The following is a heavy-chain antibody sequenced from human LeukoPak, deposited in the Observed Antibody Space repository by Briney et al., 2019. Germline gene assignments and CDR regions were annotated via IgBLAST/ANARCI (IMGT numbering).Heavy chain of an antibody. CDR3: ARRRPMVRGGQTCFDP. CDR1: GGSPCGYY. J-gene: IGHJ5*02. CDR2: LYHIVRT. D-gene: IGHD3-10*01. Sequence: SETLSLTSAVYGGSPCGYYASWMPDRPGEGLECIGELYHIVRTNYNPSLKSRVTISLDTAKNQFSLKLSSVTAADTAVYYCARRRPMVRGGQTCFDPWGQGTLVTVSS. V-gene: IGHV4-34*01.